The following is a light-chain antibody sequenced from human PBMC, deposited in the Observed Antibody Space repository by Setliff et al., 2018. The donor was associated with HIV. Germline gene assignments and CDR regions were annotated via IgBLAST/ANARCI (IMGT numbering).Light chain of an antibody. CDR2: DVS. V-gene: IGLV2-14*01. J-gene: IGLJ1*01. CDR1: SSDIGGFNY. CDR3: NSYRSGSPYV. Sequence: QSVLAQPASVSGSPGQSITISCTGTSSDIGGFNYVSWYQLHPGKAPNLMIFDVSLRPSGVSNRFSGSKSGNTASLTISGLRAEDEADYFCNSYRSGSPYVFGTGTKVTVL.